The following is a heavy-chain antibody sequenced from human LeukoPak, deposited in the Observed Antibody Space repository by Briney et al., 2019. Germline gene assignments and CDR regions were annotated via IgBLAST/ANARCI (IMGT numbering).Heavy chain of an antibody. CDR1: GFTFSNAW. Sequence: GGSLRLSCAASGFTFSNAWMSWVRQAPGKGLEWVGRIKSKTDGGTTDYAAPVKGRFTISRDDSKNTLYLQMNSLKTEDTAVYYCTTVPPIRFLEWLLWNYWGQGTLVTVSS. CDR3: TTVPPIRFLEWLLWNY. J-gene: IGHJ4*02. CDR2: IKSKTDGGTT. V-gene: IGHV3-15*01. D-gene: IGHD3-3*01.